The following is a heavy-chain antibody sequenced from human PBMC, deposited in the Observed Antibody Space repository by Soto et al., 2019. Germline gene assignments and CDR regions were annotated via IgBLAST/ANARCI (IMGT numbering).Heavy chain of an antibody. CDR1: GGSMIAYY. Sequence: QVQLQESGPRLVKPSETLSLTCTVSGGSMIAYYWNWMRQPPGKGLQWIGYTYYSGSTTYNPSLKSLVTISVDSSKNQFSLMLDSVTPADTAVYYCARVRGTAGKRYCDYWGPGTLVTVSS. CDR3: ARVRGTAGKRYCDY. V-gene: IGHV4-59*01. J-gene: IGHJ4*02. CDR2: TYYSGST. D-gene: IGHD6-13*01.